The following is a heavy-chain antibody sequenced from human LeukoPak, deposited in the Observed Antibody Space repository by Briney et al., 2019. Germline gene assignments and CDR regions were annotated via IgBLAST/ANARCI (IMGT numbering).Heavy chain of an antibody. D-gene: IGHD3-3*01. CDR1: GFIFSSNW. V-gene: IGHV3-7*01. J-gene: IGHJ4*02. Sequence: GGSLRLSCAASGFIFSSNWMSWVRQAPGKGLEWVANIKQDGSEEYYVDSVKGRFSISRDNAKNSLYLQMDSLRVEDTAVYYCARIGDYYDFWSGYYYFDKWGQGTLVTVSS. CDR3: ARIGDYYDFWSGYYYFDK. CDR2: IKQDGSEE.